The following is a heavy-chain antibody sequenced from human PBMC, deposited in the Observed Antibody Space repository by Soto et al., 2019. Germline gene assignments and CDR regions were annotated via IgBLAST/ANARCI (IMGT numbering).Heavy chain of an antibody. CDR3: TKDQVEAYYDTSGSQGY. CDR1: GFRFSSYA. Sequence: TGGSLRLSCAASGFRFSSYAMSWVRQAPGQGLDWVSTISGSGGGTYYADSVKGRFTISRDNSKNTLYLQMNSLRAEDTAVYYCTKDQVEAYYDTSGSQGYWGQGTLVTVSS. CDR2: ISGSGGGT. J-gene: IGHJ4*02. V-gene: IGHV3-23*01. D-gene: IGHD3-22*01.